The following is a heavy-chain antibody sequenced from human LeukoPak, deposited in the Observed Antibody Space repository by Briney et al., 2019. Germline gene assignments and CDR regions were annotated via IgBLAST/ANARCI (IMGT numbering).Heavy chain of an antibody. V-gene: IGHV3-30*18. CDR3: AKASSNYFYYFEY. J-gene: IGHJ4*02. D-gene: IGHD2/OR15-2a*01. CDR2: ISYDATNK. CDR1: GFTFSSSD. Sequence: PGGSLRLSCAASGFTFSSSDMHWVRQAPGKGLEWVADISYDATNKYYADSVKGRFTLSRDNSKNTLYLQTNTLRDEDTAVYYCAKASSNYFYYFEYWGQGTLVTVSS.